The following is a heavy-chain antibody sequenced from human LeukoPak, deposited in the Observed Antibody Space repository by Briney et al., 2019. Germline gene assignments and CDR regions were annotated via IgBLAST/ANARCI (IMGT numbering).Heavy chain of an antibody. D-gene: IGHD5-18*01. CDR1: GASISSFY. Sequence: PSETLSLTCTVSGASISSFYWSWIRQPPGKGLEWIGYIYYSGSTNYNPSLKSRVTISVDTSKNQFSLKLSSVTAADTAVYYCARDPANGYDAFDIWGQGTMVTVSS. J-gene: IGHJ3*02. CDR2: IYYSGST. V-gene: IGHV4-59*01. CDR3: ARDPANGYDAFDI.